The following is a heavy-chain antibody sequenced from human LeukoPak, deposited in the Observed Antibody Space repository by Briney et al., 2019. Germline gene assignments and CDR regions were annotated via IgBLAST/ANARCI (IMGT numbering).Heavy chain of an antibody. CDR1: GFTLRTYR. CDR3: TRGYSSCPDY. D-gene: IGHD6-13*01. V-gene: IGHV3-74*01. Sequence: RGSLRLSPTPSGFTLRTYRMHWVPQAPGEGLVYVSRINTDGSSTTYADSVKGRFTISRDNAKNTLYLQMNSLRAEATAVYYCTRGYSSCPDYWGQGTLVTVSS. CDR2: INTDGSST. J-gene: IGHJ4*02.